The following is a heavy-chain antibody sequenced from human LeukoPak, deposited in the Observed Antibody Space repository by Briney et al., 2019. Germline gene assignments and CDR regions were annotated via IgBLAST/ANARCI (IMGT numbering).Heavy chain of an antibody. CDR2: IYYSGST. V-gene: IGHV4-39*01. CDR3: ASLRERSYYARGFDY. Sequence: PSETLSLTCTVSGGSISSSSYYWGWSRQPPGKGLEWIGSIYYSGSTYYNPSLKSRVTISVDTSKNQFSLKLSSVTAADTAVYYCASLRERSYYARGFDYWGQGTLVTVSS. D-gene: IGHD1-26*01. CDR1: GGSISSSSYY. J-gene: IGHJ4*02.